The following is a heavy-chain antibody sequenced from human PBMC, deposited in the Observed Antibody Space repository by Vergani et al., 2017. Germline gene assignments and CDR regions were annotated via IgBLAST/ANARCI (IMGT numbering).Heavy chain of an antibody. V-gene: IGHV7-4-1*02. CDR2: INTNTGNP. D-gene: IGHD3-10*01. J-gene: IGHJ4*02. CDR3: ARDPRVREAPGGRFEY. Sequence: QVQLVQSGSELKKPGASVKVSCKASGYTFTTYAMNWVRQAPGQGLEWMGWINTNTGNPTYAPGVTGRFVVSLDTSVSTTCLHLSSLGPEDTAVYYCARDPRVREAPGGRFEYWGQGTLVTVSS. CDR1: GYTFTTYA.